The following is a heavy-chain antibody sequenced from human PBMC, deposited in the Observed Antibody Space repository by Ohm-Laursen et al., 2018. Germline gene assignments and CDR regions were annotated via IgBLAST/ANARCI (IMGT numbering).Heavy chain of an antibody. D-gene: IGHD6-19*01. V-gene: IGHV3-23*01. Sequence: SLRLSCAASGFPFSRYAMRWVRQAPGKGLEWVSALSGSGDSTDYSDSVKGRFTISRDNSKNTLYLHMNSLRVEDTAVYYCAKGPFIAVAGSNYFFDYWGQGTLVTVSS. CDR3: AKGPFIAVAGSNYFFDY. J-gene: IGHJ4*02. CDR1: GFPFSRYA. CDR2: LSGSGDST.